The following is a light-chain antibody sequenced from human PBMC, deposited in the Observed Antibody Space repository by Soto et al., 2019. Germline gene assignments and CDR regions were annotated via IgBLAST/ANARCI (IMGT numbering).Light chain of an antibody. CDR1: QSVLYSSNNKNY. J-gene: IGKJ2*01. CDR3: QQYYSTPPYT. Sequence: DIVMTQSPDSLAVFLGERATISCKSSQSVLYSSNNKNYLAWYQQKAGQPPKLLIYWASTRESGVPDRFSGSGSWTDFTLTISSLQAEDVAVYSCQQYYSTPPYTFGQGTKLDIK. CDR2: WAS. V-gene: IGKV4-1*01.